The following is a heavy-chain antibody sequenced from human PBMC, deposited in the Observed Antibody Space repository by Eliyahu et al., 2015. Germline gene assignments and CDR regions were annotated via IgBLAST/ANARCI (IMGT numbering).Heavy chain of an antibody. J-gene: IGHJ4*02. CDR3: ARDVLDRLDSSGWYGFGFDY. CDR1: GFTXSSYS. D-gene: IGHD6-19*01. Sequence: EVQLVESGGGLVQPGGSLRLSCAASGFTXSSYSMNWVRQAPGKGLEWVSYISSSSSXIYYADSVKGRFTISRDNAKNSLYLQMNSLRDEDTAVYYCARDVLDRLDSSGWYGFGFDYWGQGTLVTVSS. CDR2: ISSSSSXI. V-gene: IGHV3-48*02.